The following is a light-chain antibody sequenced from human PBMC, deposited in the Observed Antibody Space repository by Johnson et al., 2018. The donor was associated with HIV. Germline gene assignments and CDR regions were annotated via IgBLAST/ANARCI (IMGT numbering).Light chain of an antibody. Sequence: QSALTQPPSVSAAPGQRVTISCSGGRSNIGNNYVSWYQQLPGTSPKLLIYENNKRPSGIPDRFSGSKSGTSATLGITGLQTGDEADYYCGTWDSSLSAYVFGTGTKVTVL. J-gene: IGLJ1*01. CDR3: GTWDSSLSAYV. CDR1: RSNIGNNY. CDR2: ENN. V-gene: IGLV1-51*02.